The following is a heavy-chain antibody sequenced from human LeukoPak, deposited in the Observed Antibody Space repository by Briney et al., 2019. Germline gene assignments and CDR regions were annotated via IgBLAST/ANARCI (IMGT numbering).Heavy chain of an antibody. CDR3: AKDGRGYCSGGSCYLEYFQH. J-gene: IGHJ1*01. D-gene: IGHD2-15*01. CDR1: GFTFSSYG. V-gene: IGHV3-30*18. CDR2: ISYDGSNK. Sequence: GRSLRLSCAASGFTFSSYGMHWVRQAPGKGLEWVAVISYDGSNKYYADSVKGRFTISRDNSKNTLYLQMNSLRAEDTAVYYCAKDGRGYCSGGSCYLEYFQHWGQGTLVTVSS.